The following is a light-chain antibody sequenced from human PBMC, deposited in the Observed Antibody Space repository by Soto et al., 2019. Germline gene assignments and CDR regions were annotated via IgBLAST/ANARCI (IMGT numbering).Light chain of an antibody. CDR2: GAS. Sequence: IVLTQSPGTLSLSPGERATLSCRASQSVSSNFLAWYRQKPGQAPRLLIYGASSRAAGIPDRFSGSGSGTDFTLIISRLEPEDVAVYYCQQHGNSPRTFGQGTKVDIK. J-gene: IGKJ1*01. CDR1: QSVSSNF. V-gene: IGKV3-20*01. CDR3: QQHGNSPRT.